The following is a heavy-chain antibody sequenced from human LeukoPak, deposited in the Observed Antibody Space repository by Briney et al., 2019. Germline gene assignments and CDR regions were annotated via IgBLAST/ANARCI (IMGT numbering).Heavy chain of an antibody. CDR2: IKSDGNSA. D-gene: IGHD2-15*01. CDR3: ARGAAYAYYFDL. V-gene: IGHV3-74*01. J-gene: IGHJ4*02. CDR1: GFTFSSHW. Sequence: GGSLRLSCAASGFTFSSHWMHWVRHAPGKGLVWVSRIKSDGNSANYADFVEGRFTISRDNVKNTVYLQINSLRAEDTAVYYCARGAAYAYYFDLWGQGTLVTVSS.